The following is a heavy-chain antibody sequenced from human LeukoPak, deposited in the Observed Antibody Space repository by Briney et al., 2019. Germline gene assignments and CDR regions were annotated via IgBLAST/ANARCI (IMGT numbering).Heavy chain of an antibody. CDR1: GGSFSGYY. Sequence: SETLSLTCAVYGGSFSGYYWSWVRQPPGKGLEWIGEINHSGGTNYNPSLKSRVTISVDTSKNQFSLKLSSVTAADTAVYYCARGRSGYYSRGGELDYWGQGTLVTVSS. V-gene: IGHV4-34*01. J-gene: IGHJ4*02. CDR2: INHSGGT. D-gene: IGHD3-22*01. CDR3: ARGRSGYYSRGGELDY.